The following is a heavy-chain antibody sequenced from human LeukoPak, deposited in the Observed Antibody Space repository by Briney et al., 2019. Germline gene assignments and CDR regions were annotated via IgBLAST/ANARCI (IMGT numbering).Heavy chain of an antibody. V-gene: IGHV1-3*01. J-gene: IGHJ5*02. CDR2: INAGNGNT. Sequence: ASVKVSCRASGYTFTSYAMHWVRQAPGQRLEWMGWINAGNGNTKYSQKFQGRVTITRDTSASTAYMELSSLRSEDTAVYYCAREQQLNWFDPWGQGTLVTVSS. CDR1: GYTFTSYA. CDR3: AREQQLNWFDP. D-gene: IGHD6-13*01.